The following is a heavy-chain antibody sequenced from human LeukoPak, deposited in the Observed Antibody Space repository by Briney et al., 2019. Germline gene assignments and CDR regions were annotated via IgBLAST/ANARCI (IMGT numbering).Heavy chain of an antibody. V-gene: IGHV4-59*01. CDR3: ARSSGSYFYHFDY. J-gene: IGHJ4*02. CDR2: IYYSGST. CDR1: GGSFSGYY. Sequence: SETLSLTCAVYGGSFSGYYWSWIRQPPGKGLEWIGYIYYSGSTNYNPSLKSRVTISVDTSKNQFSLKLSSVTAADTAVYYCARSSGSYFYHFDYWGQGTLVTVSS. D-gene: IGHD1-26*01.